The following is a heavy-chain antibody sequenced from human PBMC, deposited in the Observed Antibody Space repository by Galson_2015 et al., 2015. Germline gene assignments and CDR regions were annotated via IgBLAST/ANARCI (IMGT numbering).Heavy chain of an antibody. CDR2: FDPEDGET. V-gene: IGHV1-24*01. CDR3: ATDLRGGEPRARGMDV. CDR1: GYTITALS. D-gene: IGHD3-16*01. Sequence: CKVSGYTITALSMHWGRQAHGNGLEWMGGFDPEDGETIYAQKIKGRVTMTEDTSTDTAYMELSILRSEDTAVYYCATDLRGGEPRARGMDVWGQGTTVTVSS. J-gene: IGHJ6*02.